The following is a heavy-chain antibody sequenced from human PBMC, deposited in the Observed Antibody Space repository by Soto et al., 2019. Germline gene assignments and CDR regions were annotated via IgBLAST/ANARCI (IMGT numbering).Heavy chain of an antibody. D-gene: IGHD1-1*01. CDR3: AREPGTTGTTTGWFDP. V-gene: IGHV1-69*06. CDR2: IIPIFGTA. Sequence: QVQLVQSGAEVKKPGSSVKVSCKASGGTFSSYAISWVRQAPGQGLEWMGGIIPIFGTANYAQKFQGRVTITADKSTSTAYMVLSSLRSEDTAVYYCAREPGTTGTTTGWFDPWGQGTLVTVSS. CDR1: GGTFSSYA. J-gene: IGHJ5*02.